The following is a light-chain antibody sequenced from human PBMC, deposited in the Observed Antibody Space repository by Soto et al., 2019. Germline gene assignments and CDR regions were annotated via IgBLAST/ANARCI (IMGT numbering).Light chain of an antibody. V-gene: IGLV1-44*01. CDR2: SDN. J-gene: IGLJ3*02. CDR3: AAWDESPNVPV. CDR1: NSNIGRNT. Sequence: QSVLTQPPSASGTPGQRVTISCSGSNSNIGRNTVNWYQQFPGAAPNLLIHSDNERPSGVPDRFSGSRSGTSASLAISGLQSEDEADYYCAAWDESPNVPVFGGVTTLTVL.